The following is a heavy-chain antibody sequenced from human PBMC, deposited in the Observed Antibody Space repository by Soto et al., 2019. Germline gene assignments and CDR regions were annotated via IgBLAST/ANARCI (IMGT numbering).Heavy chain of an antibody. V-gene: IGHV4-34*01. D-gene: IGHD6-13*01. J-gene: IGHJ1*01. CDR3: ARGLGSIWPRGYFQH. CDR2: INHSGST. CDR1: GGSFSGYY. Sequence: SETLSLTCAVYGGSFSGYYWSWIRQPPGKGLEWIGEINHSGSTNYNPSLKSRVTISVDTSKNQFSLKLSSVTAADTAVYYCARGLGSIWPRGYFQHWGQGTLVTVS.